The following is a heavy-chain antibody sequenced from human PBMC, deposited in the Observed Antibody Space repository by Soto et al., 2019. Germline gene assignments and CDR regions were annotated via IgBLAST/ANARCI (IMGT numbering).Heavy chain of an antibody. J-gene: IGHJ1*01. D-gene: IGHD3-22*01. CDR3: ATVYYYDSSCYYPKYFQH. Sequence: QVQLLQSGAEVKKPGASVKVSCKVSGYTLTELSMHWVLQAPGKGLEWMGGFDPEDGETIYAQKFQGRVTMTEDTSTDTAYMELSSLRSEDTAVYYCATVYYYDSSCYYPKYFQHWGQGTLVTVSS. CDR2: FDPEDGET. V-gene: IGHV1-24*01. CDR1: GYTLTELS.